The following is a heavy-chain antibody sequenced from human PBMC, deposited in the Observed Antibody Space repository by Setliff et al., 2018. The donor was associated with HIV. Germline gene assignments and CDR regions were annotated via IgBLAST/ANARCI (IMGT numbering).Heavy chain of an antibody. Sequence: SVKVSCKASGGTFSSYAISWVRQAPGQRLEWIGWIVVGSGNTNYAQKFQERVTITRDMSTSTAYMELSSLRSEDTAVYYCAAAPSYYDILTGYYNKDYYYGMDVWGQGTTVTVSS. CDR1: GGTFSSYA. D-gene: IGHD3-9*01. CDR3: AAAPSYYDILTGYYNKDYYYGMDV. J-gene: IGHJ6*02. V-gene: IGHV1-58*02. CDR2: IVVGSGNT.